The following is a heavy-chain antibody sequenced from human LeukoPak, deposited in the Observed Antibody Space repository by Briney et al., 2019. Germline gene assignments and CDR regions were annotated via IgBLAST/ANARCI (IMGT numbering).Heavy chain of an antibody. CDR2: IWYDGSNQ. Sequence: GGSLRLSCAASGFTFRNHGMYWVRQAPGKGLEWVAIIWYDGSNQYYGDSVKGRFTISRDNSKNMLYLQMNSLRAEDTALYFCVRDRSARFFDFWGRDTLVTVSS. J-gene: IGHJ2*01. CDR1: GFTFRNHG. V-gene: IGHV3-33*01. CDR3: VRDRSARFFDF. D-gene: IGHD3-3*01.